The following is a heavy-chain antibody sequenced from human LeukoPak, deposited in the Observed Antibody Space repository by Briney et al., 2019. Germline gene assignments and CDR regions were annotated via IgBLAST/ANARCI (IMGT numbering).Heavy chain of an antibody. CDR3: TKGTSGTYYGCDY. D-gene: IGHD1-26*01. CDR2: IQYDGSNK. V-gene: IGHV3-30*02. CDR1: GFIFISYG. J-gene: IGHJ4*02. Sequence: GRSLRLSCAASGFIFISYGMHWVRQAPGKGLEWVAFIQYDGSNKYYADSVKGRFTISRDNSKNTLYLQMNSLRAEDTAVYYCTKGTSGTYYGCDYWGQGTLVIVSS.